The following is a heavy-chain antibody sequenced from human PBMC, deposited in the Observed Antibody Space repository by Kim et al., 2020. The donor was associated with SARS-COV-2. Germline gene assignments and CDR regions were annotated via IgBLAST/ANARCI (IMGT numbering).Heavy chain of an antibody. CDR3: AKDWDYSSDY. Sequence: GGSLRLSCAASGFTFSDYWMTWVRQAPGKGLEWVANIKEEGSKRQYVDSVRGRFTISRDNAKNSLYLQMNSLRADDTAVYYCAKDWDYSSDYWGQGTLVTVSS. D-gene: IGHD6-13*01. CDR2: IKEEGSKR. J-gene: IGHJ4*02. CDR1: GFTFSDYW. V-gene: IGHV3-7*01.